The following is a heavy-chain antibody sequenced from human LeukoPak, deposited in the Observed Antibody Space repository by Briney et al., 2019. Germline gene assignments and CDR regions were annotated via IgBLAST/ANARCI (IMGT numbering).Heavy chain of an antibody. CDR1: GGSISSYY. CDR3: ASATRQWLVH. Sequence: PETLSLTCTVSGGSISSYYWSWIRQPPGKGLEWIGYIYYSGSTNYNPSLKSRVTISVDTSKNQFSLKLSSVTAADTAVYYCASATRQWLVHWGQGTLVTVSS. CDR2: IYYSGST. J-gene: IGHJ4*02. V-gene: IGHV4-59*08. D-gene: IGHD6-19*01.